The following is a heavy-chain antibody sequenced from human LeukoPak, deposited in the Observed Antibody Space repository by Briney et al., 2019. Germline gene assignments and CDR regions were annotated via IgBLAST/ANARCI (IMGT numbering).Heavy chain of an antibody. CDR2: IYYSGST. D-gene: IGHD5-18*01. Sequence: SETLSLTCTVSGGSISSYYWSWIRQPPGKGLEWIGYIYYSGSTNYNPSLKSRVTISVDTSKNQFSLKLSSVTAADTAVYYCARPNVDTAMVSHWYFDLWGRGTLVTVSS. CDR1: GGSISSYY. J-gene: IGHJ2*01. CDR3: ARPNVDTAMVSHWYFDL. V-gene: IGHV4-59*01.